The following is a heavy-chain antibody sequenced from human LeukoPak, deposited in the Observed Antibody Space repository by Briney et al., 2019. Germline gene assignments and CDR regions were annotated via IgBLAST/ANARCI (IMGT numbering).Heavy chain of an antibody. CDR3: ARGCAAYGSGWDRILRRWFDC. D-gene: IGHD3-10*01. V-gene: IGHV1-18*01. J-gene: IGHJ5*01. CDR2: ICAYNGNK. Sequence: SSVKVSCKASGSTGTSYGFSWVRLPPGQGLGWMGLICAYNGNKKEEQLHQGRVTLTTDTSTSTDYMELRSLRSDDRAVYDCARGCAAYGSGWDRILRRWFDCWRQATLVTVRS. CDR1: GSTGTSYG.